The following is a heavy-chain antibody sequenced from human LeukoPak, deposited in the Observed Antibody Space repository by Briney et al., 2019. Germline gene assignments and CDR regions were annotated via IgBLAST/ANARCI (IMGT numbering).Heavy chain of an antibody. J-gene: IGHJ3*02. CDR1: GYSFTNYG. V-gene: IGHV1-18*04. CDR3: ARDSMVVVTIHDAFEI. Sequence: GASVKVSCKASGYSFTNYGVSWVRQAPGQGLEWLGWISAHNGKTDFSPRFHGRLILTTDTSTSTSYMELSSLRPDDTAVYFCARDSMVVVTIHDAFEIWGQGTRITVSS. D-gene: IGHD3-22*01. CDR2: ISAHNGKT.